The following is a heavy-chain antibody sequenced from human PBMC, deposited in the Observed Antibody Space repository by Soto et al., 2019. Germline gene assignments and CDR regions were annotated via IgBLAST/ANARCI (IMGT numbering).Heavy chain of an antibody. CDR2: IYYTGDT. D-gene: IGHD3-16*01. J-gene: IGHJ4*02. CDR3: ARDQGSVIVI. Sequence: SETLSLTCALSGDSISGYYWSWIRQSPGKGLEWIGFIYYTGDTNYNPSLKSRVTMSVDTSKNQFSLKLSSVTAADTAVYYCARDQGSVIVIWGQGTLVTVSS. CDR1: GDSISGYY. V-gene: IGHV4-59*01.